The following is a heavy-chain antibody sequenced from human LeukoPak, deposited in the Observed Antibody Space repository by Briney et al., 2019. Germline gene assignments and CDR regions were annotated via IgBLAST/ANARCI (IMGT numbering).Heavy chain of an antibody. CDR3: ARDRVKGYYDHSNAFDI. V-gene: IGHV3-21*01. CDR2: ISSSSSYI. Sequence: KPGGSLRLSCAASGFTFSSYSMNWVRQAPGKGLEWVSSISSSSSYIYYADSVKGRFTISRDNAKNSLYLQMNSLRAEDTAVYYCARDRVKGYYDHSNAFDIWGQGTMVTVSS. D-gene: IGHD1-26*01. J-gene: IGHJ3*02. CDR1: GFTFSSYS.